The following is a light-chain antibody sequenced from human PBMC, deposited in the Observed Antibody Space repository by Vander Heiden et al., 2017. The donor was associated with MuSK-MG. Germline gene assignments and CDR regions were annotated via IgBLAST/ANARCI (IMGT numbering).Light chain of an antibody. Sequence: QSALTQPASVSGPLGQSITISCTGASSDVGGFNYVSWYQQNPGKAPKLIIFEVSNRPSGISDRFSGSKSGNTASLTISGLQAEDEADYYCSSYTNSTAVIFGGGTKLTVL. CDR1: SSDVGGFNY. CDR2: EVS. J-gene: IGLJ2*01. V-gene: IGLV2-14*01. CDR3: SSYTNSTAVI.